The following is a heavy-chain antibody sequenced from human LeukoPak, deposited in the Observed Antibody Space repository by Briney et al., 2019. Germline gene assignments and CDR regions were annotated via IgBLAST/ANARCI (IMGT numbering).Heavy chain of an antibody. CDR2: ISSSGSTI. Sequence: GGSLRLSCAASGLTVSSNYMNWVRQAPGKGLEWVSYISSSGSTIYYADSVKGRFTISRDNAKNSLYLQMNSLRAEDTAVYYCAELGITMIGGVWGKGTTVTISS. J-gene: IGHJ6*04. D-gene: IGHD3-10*02. CDR1: GLTVSSNY. V-gene: IGHV3-48*03. CDR3: AELGITMIGGV.